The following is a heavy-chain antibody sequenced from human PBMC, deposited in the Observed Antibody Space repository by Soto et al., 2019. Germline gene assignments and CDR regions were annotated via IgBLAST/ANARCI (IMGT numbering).Heavy chain of an antibody. CDR2: ISYDGSNK. V-gene: IGHV3-30-3*01. J-gene: IGHJ6*02. CDR3: ARGVVVSNYYYYGMDV. Sequence: GGSLRLSCAASGFTFSSYAMHWVRQAPGKGLEWVAVISYDGSNKYYADSVKGRFTISRDNSKNTLYLQMNSLRAEDTAVYYCARGVVVSNYYYYGMDVWGQWTTVTVSS. D-gene: IGHD2-21*01. CDR1: GFTFSSYA.